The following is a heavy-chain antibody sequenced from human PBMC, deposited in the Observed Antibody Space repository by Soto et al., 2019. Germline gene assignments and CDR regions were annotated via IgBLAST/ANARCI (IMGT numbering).Heavy chain of an antibody. V-gene: IGHV1-69*08. Sequence: QVQLVQSGAEVKKPGSSVKVSCKASGGTFSSYTISWVRQAPGQGLEWMGRIIPILGIANYAQKFQGRVTITAHKSASTAYMELSSLRSEDTAVYYCAREEYYYGSGAFFDSWGQGTLVTVSS. CDR1: GGTFSSYT. D-gene: IGHD3-10*01. CDR2: IIPILGIA. CDR3: AREEYYYGSGAFFDS. J-gene: IGHJ4*02.